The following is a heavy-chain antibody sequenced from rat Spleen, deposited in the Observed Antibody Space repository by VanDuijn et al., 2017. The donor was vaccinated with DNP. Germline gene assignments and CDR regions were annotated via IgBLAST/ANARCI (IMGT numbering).Heavy chain of an antibody. V-gene: IGHV5-25*01. CDR1: GFTFNDYY. CDR3: AGRPPPARGPFDY. D-gene: IGHD1-4*01. J-gene: IGHJ3*01. CDR2: IPNTGDHT. Sequence: EVLLVESDGGLVQPGRSLKLSCAVSGFTFNDYYMAWVLQAPAKWLEWVASIPNTGDHTYYSASVKGRFTISRDNAKNTLYLQMDSLRSEDTATYYCAGRPPPARGPFDYWGQGTLVTVSS.